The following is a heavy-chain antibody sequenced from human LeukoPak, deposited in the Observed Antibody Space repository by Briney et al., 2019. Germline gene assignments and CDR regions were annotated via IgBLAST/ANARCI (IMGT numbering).Heavy chain of an antibody. Sequence: GGSLRLSCAASGFTFSKYAMSWVRQVPGKGLEWVSAISPSDGNTFYAGSVKGRFTISRDNFKNTLSLQMNSLRAEDTAVYYCARSRMGVTTGYYFDYWGQGTLVTVSS. CDR3: ARSRMGVTTGYYFDY. CDR1: GFTFSKYA. D-gene: IGHD4-17*01. J-gene: IGHJ4*02. CDR2: ISPSDGNT. V-gene: IGHV3-23*01.